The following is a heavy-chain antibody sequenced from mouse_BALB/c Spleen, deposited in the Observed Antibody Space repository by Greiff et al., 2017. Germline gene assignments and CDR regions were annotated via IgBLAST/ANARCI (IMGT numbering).Heavy chain of an antibody. D-gene: IGHD1-1*01. J-gene: IGHJ4*01. Sequence: QVQLKESGAELMKPGASVKISCKATGYTFSSYWIEWVKQRPGHGLEWIGEILPGSGSTNYNEKFKGKATFTADTSSNTAYMQLSSLTSEDSAVYYCASRGLLRSYAMDYWGQGTSVTVSS. CDR2: ILPGSGST. CDR3: ASRGLLRSYAMDY. V-gene: IGHV1-9*01. CDR1: GYTFSSYW.